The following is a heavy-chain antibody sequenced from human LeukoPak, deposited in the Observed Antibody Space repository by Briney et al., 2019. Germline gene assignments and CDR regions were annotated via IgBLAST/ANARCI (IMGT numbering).Heavy chain of an antibody. V-gene: IGHV3-7*01. Sequence: PGGSLRLSCAASGFSFRDFWMTWVRQAPGKGLEWVANINQGGSVKYYVDSVKGRFTISRDDAESSLYVQMNGLRDEDTAVYYCAKDRGSYWRGWFDPWGQGTLVTVSS. CDR3: AKDRGSYWRGWFDP. D-gene: IGHD1-26*01. CDR1: GFSFRDFW. CDR2: INQGGSVK. J-gene: IGHJ5*02.